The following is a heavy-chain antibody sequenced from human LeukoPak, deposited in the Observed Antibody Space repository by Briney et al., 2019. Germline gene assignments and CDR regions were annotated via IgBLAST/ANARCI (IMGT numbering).Heavy chain of an antibody. CDR2: IYSGGST. CDR1: GFTVSSNY. CDR3: ASISVTMIVPAGDY. Sequence: PGGSLRLSCAASGFTVSSNYMSWVRQAPGKGLEWVSVIYSGGSTYYADSVKGRFTISRDNSKNTLYLLMNSLRAEDTAVYYCASISVTMIVPAGDYWGQGILVTVSS. D-gene: IGHD3-22*01. V-gene: IGHV3-66*01. J-gene: IGHJ4*02.